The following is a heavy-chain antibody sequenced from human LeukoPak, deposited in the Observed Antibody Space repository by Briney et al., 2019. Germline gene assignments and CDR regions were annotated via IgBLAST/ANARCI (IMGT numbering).Heavy chain of an antibody. D-gene: IGHD3-22*01. CDR2: IYPSDSDT. V-gene: IGHV5-51*01. J-gene: IGHJ4*02. CDR1: GYSFSSYW. Sequence: GESLKISCKGSGYSFSSYWIGWVRQMPGKGLEWMGIIYPSDSDTRYSPSFQGQVTISADRSISTAYLQWSSLKASDTAMYYCARRGERNYYDSSSYYYRRQLDYWGQGTLVTVSS. CDR3: ARRGERNYYDSSSYYYRRQLDY.